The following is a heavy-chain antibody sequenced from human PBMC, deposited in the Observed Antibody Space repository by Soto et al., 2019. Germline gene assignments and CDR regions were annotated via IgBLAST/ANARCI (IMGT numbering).Heavy chain of an antibody. CDR3: AKSPSYYYGSGTPRFDP. CDR2: ISYDGSNK. CDR1: GFTFSSYG. V-gene: IGHV3-30*18. D-gene: IGHD3-10*01. J-gene: IGHJ5*02. Sequence: GGSLRLSCAASGFTFSSYGMHWVRQALGKGLEWVAVISYDGSNKYYADSVKGRFTISRDNSKNTLYLQMDSLRAEDTAVYYCAKSPSYYYGSGTPRFDPWGQGTLVTVSS.